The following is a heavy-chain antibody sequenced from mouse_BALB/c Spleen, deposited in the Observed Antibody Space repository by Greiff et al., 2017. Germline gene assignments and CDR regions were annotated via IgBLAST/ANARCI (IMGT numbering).Heavy chain of an antibody. CDR3: ARIGKGDFDY. J-gene: IGHJ2*01. Sequence: QVQLQQPGAELVKPGASVKLSCKASGYTFTSYWMHWVKQRPGQGLEWIGEINPSNGRTNYNEKFKSKATLTVDKSSSTAYMQLSSLTSEDSAVYYCARIGKGDFDYWGQGTTLTVSS. V-gene: IGHV1S81*02. D-gene: IGHD4-1*01. CDR1: GYTFTSYW. CDR2: INPSNGRT.